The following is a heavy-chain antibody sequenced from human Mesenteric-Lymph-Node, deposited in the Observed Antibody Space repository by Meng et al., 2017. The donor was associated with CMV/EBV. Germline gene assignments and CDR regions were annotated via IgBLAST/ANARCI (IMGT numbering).Heavy chain of an antibody. Sequence: GGSLRLSCAASGFTFRDYSMTWVRQAPGKGLEWVSYISNSASTIYYADSVKGRFTISRDNVKNSLYLQMNSLRVEDTAMYYCARDLGESDFWSGYYNSYYYYGLDVWGQGTTVTVSS. CDR1: GFTFRDYS. V-gene: IGHV3-11*01. J-gene: IGHJ6*02. CDR2: ISNSASTI. CDR3: ARDLGESDFWSGYYNSYYYYGLDV. D-gene: IGHD3-3*01.